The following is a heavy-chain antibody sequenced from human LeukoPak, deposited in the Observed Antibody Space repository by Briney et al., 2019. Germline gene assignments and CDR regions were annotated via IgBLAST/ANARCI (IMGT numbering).Heavy chain of an antibody. V-gene: IGHV3-33*01. Sequence: GRSLRLSCAASGFTFSLSAMHWVRQAPGKGLEWVAFIWYDGSNKYYADSVKGRFTISRDNSKNTLFLQMNSLRAEDTAVYYCARQEARNWFALRGQGILVTVSS. J-gene: IGHJ5*02. CDR2: IWYDGSNK. CDR1: GFTFSLSA. CDR3: ARQEARNWFAL.